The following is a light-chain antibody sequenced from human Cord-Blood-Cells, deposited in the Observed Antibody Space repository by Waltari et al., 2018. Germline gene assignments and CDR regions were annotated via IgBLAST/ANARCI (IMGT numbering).Light chain of an antibody. CDR1: TPNLRHNT. CDR3: AAWDDSLNGPV. CDR2: SNN. V-gene: IGLV1-44*01. J-gene: IGLJ3*02. Sequence: SVLTLPPSASGTPCDRGSLSRSGRTPNLRHNTVNCYQHPPGPAPKPLIYSNNQRPSGVPDRFSGSKSGTSASLAISGLQSEDEADYYCAAWDDSLNGPVFGGGTKLTVL.